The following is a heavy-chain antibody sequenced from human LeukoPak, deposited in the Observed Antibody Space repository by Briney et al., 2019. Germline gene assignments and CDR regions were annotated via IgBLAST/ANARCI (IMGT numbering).Heavy chain of an antibody. J-gene: IGHJ4*02. CDR2: IHYSGTPT. V-gene: IGHV4-39*07. D-gene: IGHD3-16*01. CDR3: AAGGDDAKAGY. Sequence: PSETLSLTCTVSGASISSGRYYWDWVRQPPGKGLEWIGTIHYSGTPTFYNPSLESRVTILADTSKNQFSLKLSSVTAADTALYYCAAGGDDAKAGYWGRGTLVAVSS. CDR1: GASISSGRYY.